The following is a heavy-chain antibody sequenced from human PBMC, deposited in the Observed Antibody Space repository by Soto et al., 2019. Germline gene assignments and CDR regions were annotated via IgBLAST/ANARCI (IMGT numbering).Heavy chain of an antibody. J-gene: IGHJ3*02. Sequence: GESLKISCKGSGYSFTSYWISWVRQMPGKGLEWMGGIDPSDSYTNYNPSLKSRVTISVDTSKNQFSLKLSSVTAADTAVYYCARYYDFWSGDAFDIWGQGTMVTVSS. D-gene: IGHD3-3*01. V-gene: IGHV5-10-1*01. CDR3: ARYYDFWSGDAFDI. CDR1: GYSFTSYW. CDR2: IDPSDSYT.